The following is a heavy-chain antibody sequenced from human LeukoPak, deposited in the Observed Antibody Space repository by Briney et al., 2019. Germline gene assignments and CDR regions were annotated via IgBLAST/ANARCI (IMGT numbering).Heavy chain of an antibody. CDR1: GGSISSSSYY. V-gene: IGHV4-39*01. D-gene: IGHD3-22*01. J-gene: IGHJ4*02. CDR2: IYYTGRT. CDR3: ARIYYYDASGPPL. Sequence: SETLSLTCTVSGGSISSSSYYWGWIRQPPGKGLEWIGNIYYTGRTYYNPSLKSRVSISIDTSKNEFSLKVRSVTAADTAVYYCARIYYYDASGPPLWGQGTLVIVSS.